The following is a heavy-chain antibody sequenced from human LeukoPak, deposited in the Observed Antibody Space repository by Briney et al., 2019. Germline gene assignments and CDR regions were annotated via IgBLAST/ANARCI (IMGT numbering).Heavy chain of an antibody. CDR1: GFTFINAW. CDR3: TTDGVGVEGATYDN. CDR2: IKAKAHGGTI. V-gene: IGHV3-15*01. J-gene: IGHJ4*02. D-gene: IGHD1-26*01. Sequence: GRSLRLSCAASGFTFINAWMAWVRQAPGKGLEWVGRIKAKAHGGTIEYAAPVKGRFTISRDDSKNTLYLQMNSLKTEDTAVYYCTTDGVGVEGATYDNCGQGTLVSVSS.